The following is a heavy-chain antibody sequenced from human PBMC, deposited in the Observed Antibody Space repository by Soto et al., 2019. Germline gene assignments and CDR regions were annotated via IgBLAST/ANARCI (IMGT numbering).Heavy chain of an antibody. Sequence: GGSLRLSCAASGFTFSSYGMHWVRQAPGKGLEWVAVISYDGSNKYYADSVKGRFTISRDNSKNTLYLQMNSLRAEDTAVYYCAKGNDILTGYYYWGQGTLVTVSS. CDR3: AKGNDILTGYYY. V-gene: IGHV3-30*18. CDR2: ISYDGSNK. D-gene: IGHD3-9*01. J-gene: IGHJ4*02. CDR1: GFTFSSYG.